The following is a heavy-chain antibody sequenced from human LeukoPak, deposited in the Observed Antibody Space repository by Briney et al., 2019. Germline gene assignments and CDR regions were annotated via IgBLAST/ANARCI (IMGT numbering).Heavy chain of an antibody. D-gene: IGHD3-22*01. CDR3: ARGGVYYDSSGYPDY. V-gene: IGHV5-51*01. Sequence: GESLKISCKGSGYSFTSYWIGWVRQMPGEGLEWMGIIYPGDSDTRYSPSFQGQVTISADKSISTAYLQWSSLKASDTAMYYCARGGVYYDSSGYPDYWGQGTLVTVSS. CDR1: GYSFTSYW. CDR2: IYPGDSDT. J-gene: IGHJ4*02.